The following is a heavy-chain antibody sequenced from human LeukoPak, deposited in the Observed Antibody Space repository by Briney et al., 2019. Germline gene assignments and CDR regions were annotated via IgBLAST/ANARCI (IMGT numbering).Heavy chain of an antibody. V-gene: IGHV5-51*01. D-gene: IGHD2-2*01. CDR1: GYSFTSYW. CDR3: ARRSSSWAHIDY. Sequence: GESLKIFRWGSGYSFTSYWIGWGPQLPGKGPELRGIIYSGDSDTIYSPSFEGQVTISANKSISTAYMQWSSLKASDTAMYYCARRSSSWAHIDYWGQGTLVTVSS. J-gene: IGHJ4*02. CDR2: IYSGDSDT.